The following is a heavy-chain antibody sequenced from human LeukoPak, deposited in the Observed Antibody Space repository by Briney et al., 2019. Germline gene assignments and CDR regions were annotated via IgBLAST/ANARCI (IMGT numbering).Heavy chain of an antibody. Sequence: ASVKISCKGSGYSFTSYWIGWVRQTPGKGLEWMGIIYPGDSDTRYSPSFQGQVTISADKSISTAYLQWSSLKASDTAMYYCARQDYYDSSGYGDFGYWGQGTLVTVSS. CDR3: ARQDYYDSSGYGDFGY. D-gene: IGHD3-22*01. CDR2: IYPGDSDT. CDR1: GYSFTSYW. J-gene: IGHJ4*02. V-gene: IGHV5-51*01.